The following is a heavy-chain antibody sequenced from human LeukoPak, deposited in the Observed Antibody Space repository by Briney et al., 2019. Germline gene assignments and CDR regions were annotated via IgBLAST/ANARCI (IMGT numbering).Heavy chain of an antibody. CDR3: ARKISSSRRPNWFDP. Sequence: PSETLSLTCAVSGGSISSSNWWSWVRQPPGKGLEWIGEIYHSGSTNYNPSLKSRVTISVDKSKNQFSLKLSSVTAADTAVYYCARKISSSRRPNWFDPWGQGTLVTVSS. D-gene: IGHD6-13*01. CDR1: GGSISSSNW. CDR2: IYHSGST. J-gene: IGHJ5*02. V-gene: IGHV4-4*02.